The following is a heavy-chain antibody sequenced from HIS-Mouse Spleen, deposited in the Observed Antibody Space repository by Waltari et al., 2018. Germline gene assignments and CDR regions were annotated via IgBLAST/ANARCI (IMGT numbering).Heavy chain of an antibody. D-gene: IGHD6-13*01. J-gene: IGHJ3*02. CDR2: INPNSGGT. CDR3: ARAQQLVLGDAFDI. Sequence: QVQLVQSGAEVKKPGASVKVSCKASGYTFTGYYMHWVRQAPGQGLEWMGWINPNSGGTNYAQKFQGRVTMTRDTSISTAYMELSSLRSDDTAVYYCARAQQLVLGDAFDIWAKGQWSPSLQ. V-gene: IGHV1-2*02. CDR1: GYTFTGYY.